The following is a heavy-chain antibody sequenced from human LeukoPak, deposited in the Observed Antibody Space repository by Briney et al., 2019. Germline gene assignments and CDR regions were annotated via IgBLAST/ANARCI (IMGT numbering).Heavy chain of an antibody. CDR1: GFTFSSYG. CDR2: ISYDGSNK. CDR3: ARDYYDSSGGDAFDI. D-gene: IGHD3-22*01. Sequence: GRSLRLSCAASGFTFSSYGMHWVRQAPGKGLEWVAVISYDGSNKYYADSVKGRFTISRDNSMNTLYLQMNSLRAEDTAVYYCARDYYDSSGGDAFDIWGQGTMVTVSS. V-gene: IGHV3-30*03. J-gene: IGHJ3*02.